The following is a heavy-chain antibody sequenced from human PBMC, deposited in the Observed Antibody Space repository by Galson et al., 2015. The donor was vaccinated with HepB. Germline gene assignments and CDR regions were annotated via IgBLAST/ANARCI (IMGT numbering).Heavy chain of an antibody. V-gene: IGHV3-7*01. CDR2: IKPDGSGK. J-gene: IGHJ3*02. Sequence: SLRLSCATSGFIFSAYTVTWVRQAPGKGLEWVANIKPDGSGKFYVGSVRGRFTISRDNAERSLYLQMNSLRAEDTAVYYCASPATGDSSDIWGQGTMVTVSS. CDR3: ASPATGDSSDI. CDR1: GFIFSAYT. D-gene: IGHD5-12*01.